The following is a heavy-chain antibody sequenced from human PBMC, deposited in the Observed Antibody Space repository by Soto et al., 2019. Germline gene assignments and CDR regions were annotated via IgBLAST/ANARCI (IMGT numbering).Heavy chain of an antibody. Sequence: EAQLLESGGGLVQPGGSLRLSCAASGFPFSSYAMSWVRQAPGKGLEWVSVISGSGGSTYYANSVKGRFTISRDNSKNTLYLQMNSLRAEDTAVYYCAKRSSGWYFDLWGRVTLVTVSS. D-gene: IGHD6-19*01. CDR3: AKRSSGWYFDL. V-gene: IGHV3-23*01. CDR1: GFPFSSYA. CDR2: ISGSGGST. J-gene: IGHJ2*01.